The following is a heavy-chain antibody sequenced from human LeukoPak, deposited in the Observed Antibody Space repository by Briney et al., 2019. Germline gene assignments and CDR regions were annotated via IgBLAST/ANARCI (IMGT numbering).Heavy chain of an antibody. CDR3: ARASSGYYLSPFDY. CDR1: GGTFSSYA. Sequence: ASAKVSCKASGGTFSSYAISWVRQAPGQGLEWMGGIIPIFGTANYAQKFQGRVTITADESTSTAYMELSSLRSEDTAVYYCARASSGYYLSPFDYWGQGTLVTVSS. CDR2: IIPIFGTA. D-gene: IGHD3-22*01. J-gene: IGHJ4*02. V-gene: IGHV1-69*13.